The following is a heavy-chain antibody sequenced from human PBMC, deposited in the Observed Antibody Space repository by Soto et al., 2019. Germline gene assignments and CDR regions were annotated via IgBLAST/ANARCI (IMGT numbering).Heavy chain of an antibody. CDR3: AREGVDIVVVVAATASDGMDV. D-gene: IGHD2-15*01. CDR1: GYTFTSYA. CDR2: INAGNGNT. J-gene: IGHJ6*02. V-gene: IGHV1-3*01. Sequence: ASVKVSCKASGYTFTSYAMHWVRHAPGQRLEWMGWINAGNGNTKYSQKFQGRVTITRDTSASTAYMQLSSLRSEDTAVYYCAREGVDIVVVVAATASDGMDVWGQGTTVTVSS.